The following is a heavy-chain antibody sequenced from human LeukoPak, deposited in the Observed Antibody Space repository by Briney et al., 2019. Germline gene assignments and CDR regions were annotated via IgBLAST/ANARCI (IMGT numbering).Heavy chain of an antibody. CDR1: GGSISSNNYY. CDR2: IYYTGST. V-gene: IGHV4-39*07. CDR3: TRIFGEGDY. D-gene: IGHD3-10*01. Sequence: SETLSLTCTVSGGSISSNNYYWAWIRQPPGKGLEWIASIYYTGSTYYNPSLKSRVTISVHSSKNQFSLKLSSVTAADTAVYYCTRIFGEGDYWGQGTLVTVSS. J-gene: IGHJ4*02.